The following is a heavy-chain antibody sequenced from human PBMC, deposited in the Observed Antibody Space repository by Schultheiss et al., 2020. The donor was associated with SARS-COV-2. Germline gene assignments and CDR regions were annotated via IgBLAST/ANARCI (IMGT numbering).Heavy chain of an antibody. CDR3: ARSWGELPNAFDI. V-gene: IGHV3-11*01. Sequence: GGSLRLSCAASGFTFDDYAMHWVRQAPGKGLEWVSYISSSSNPIYYADSVKGRFTISRDNAKNSLYLQMNSLRIEDTAVYFCARSWGELPNAFDIWGQGTMVTVSS. CDR1: GFTFDDYA. J-gene: IGHJ3*02. CDR2: ISSSSNPI. D-gene: IGHD3-16*01.